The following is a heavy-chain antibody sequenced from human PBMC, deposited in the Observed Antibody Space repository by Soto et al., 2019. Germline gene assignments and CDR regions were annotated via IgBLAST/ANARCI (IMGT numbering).Heavy chain of an antibody. CDR1: GFTFSGSA. CDR3: SRVEYVTSSPIG. V-gene: IGHV3-73*01. J-gene: IGHJ4*02. D-gene: IGHD6-6*01. Sequence: GGSLRLSCAASGFTFSGSAIHWVRQASGKGLERVARMRTKSNGYATTYAASVKGRFTISRDDSKNMAYLQMNGLKTEDTAMYYCSRVEYVTSSPIGWGQGTLVTVS. CDR2: MRTKSNGYAT.